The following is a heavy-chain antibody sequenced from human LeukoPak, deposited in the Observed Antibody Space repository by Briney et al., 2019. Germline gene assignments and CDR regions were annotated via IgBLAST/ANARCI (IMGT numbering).Heavy chain of an antibody. CDR1: GFTSDDYV. CDR3: ARDQYYGSGTYYNSSKGYFDY. Sequence: GGSLRLSCAASGFTSDDYVMSWVRHAPGQGLEWVSGINWNGGSTGYADSVKGRVTISRDNAKNSLYLQMNSLRAEDTAVYYCARDQYYGSGTYYNSSKGYFDYWGQGTLVTVSS. CDR2: INWNGGST. V-gene: IGHV3-20*04. J-gene: IGHJ4*02. D-gene: IGHD3-10*01.